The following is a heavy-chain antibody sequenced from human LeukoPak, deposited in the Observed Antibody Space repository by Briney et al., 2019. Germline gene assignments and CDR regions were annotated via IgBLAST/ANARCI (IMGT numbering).Heavy chain of an antibody. CDR1: GDSFSSNSAA. D-gene: IGHD1-1*01. Sequence: SQTLSLTCAVSGDSFSSNSAAWIWIRQSPSRGLEWLGMTYYRSKWYHDYAVSVKSRITVTSDTSKNQFSLQLNSVTPEDAAVYYCARTTQGIFDYWGQGTLVTVSS. J-gene: IGHJ4*02. CDR2: TYYRSKWYH. V-gene: IGHV6-1*01. CDR3: ARTTQGIFDY.